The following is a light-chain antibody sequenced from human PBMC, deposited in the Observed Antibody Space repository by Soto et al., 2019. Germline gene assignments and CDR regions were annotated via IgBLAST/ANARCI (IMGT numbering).Light chain of an antibody. Sequence: EIVMTQSPATLSVSPGERANLSCRASQSVRSNLAWYQHKLGQAPRLLIYDASTRATGIPDRFTGSGSGTEFTLTISNLQSEDFAVYYCHQHTTWPRTFGQGTKLEIK. J-gene: IGKJ2*01. CDR1: QSVRSN. CDR2: DAS. CDR3: HQHTTWPRT. V-gene: IGKV3-15*01.